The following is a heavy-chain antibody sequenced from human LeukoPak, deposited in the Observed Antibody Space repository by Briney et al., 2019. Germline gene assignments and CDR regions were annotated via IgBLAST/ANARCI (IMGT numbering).Heavy chain of an antibody. J-gene: IGHJ4*02. CDR3: ARGTATTSPFGDY. V-gene: IGHV3-11*01. Sequence: GGSLRLSCAASGFTFSDYYMSWIRQAPGKGLEWVSYISSSDNSIYYADSVKGRFTISRDNAKNSLYLQMNSLRAEDTAVYYCARGTATTSPFGDYWGQGTLVTVSS. CDR2: ISSSDNSI. D-gene: IGHD1-1*01. CDR1: GFTFSDYY.